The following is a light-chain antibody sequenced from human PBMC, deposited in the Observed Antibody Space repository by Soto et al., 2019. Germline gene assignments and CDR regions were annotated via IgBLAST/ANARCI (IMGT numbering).Light chain of an antibody. J-gene: IGKJ1*01. CDR1: QSVSSN. Sequence: EIVMTQSPATLSVSPGERATLSSRASQSVSSNLAWYRQKPGQAPRLLIYGASTRATGIPATFSGSGSGTEFTLTISSLQSEDFTVDYCQQYNNWPPTFGQGTKVEFK. CDR3: QQYNNWPPT. CDR2: GAS. V-gene: IGKV3-15*01.